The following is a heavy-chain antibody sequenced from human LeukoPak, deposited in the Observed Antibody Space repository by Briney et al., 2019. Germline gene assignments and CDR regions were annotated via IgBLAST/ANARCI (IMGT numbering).Heavy chain of an antibody. CDR1: GFTFSSYA. D-gene: IGHD3-10*01. J-gene: IGHJ5*02. CDR3: AKDDSPLQWYRPNWFDP. CDR2: ISGSGGST. V-gene: IGHV3-23*01. Sequence: PGGSLRLSCAASGFTFSSYAMSWVRQAPGKGLEWVSAISGSGGSTYYADSVKGRFTISRDNSKNTLYLQMNSLRAEDTAVYYCAKDDSPLQWYRPNWFDPWGQGTLVTVSS.